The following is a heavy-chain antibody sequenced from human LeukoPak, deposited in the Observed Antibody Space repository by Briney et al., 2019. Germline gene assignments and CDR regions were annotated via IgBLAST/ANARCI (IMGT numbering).Heavy chain of an antibody. CDR3: ARVSRIVVVVAATRDRGMDV. CDR2: ISAYNGNT. CDR1: GYTFNSYG. V-gene: IGHV1-18*01. D-gene: IGHD2-15*01. Sequence: ASVKVSCKASGYTFNSYGISWVRQAPGQGLEWMGWISAYNGNTNYAQKLQGRVTMTTDTSTSTAYMELRSLRSDDTAVYYCARVSRIVVVVAATRDRGMDVWGQGTTVTVSS. J-gene: IGHJ6*02.